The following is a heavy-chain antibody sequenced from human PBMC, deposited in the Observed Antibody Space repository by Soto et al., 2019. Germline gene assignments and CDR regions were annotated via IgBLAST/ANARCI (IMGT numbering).Heavy chain of an antibody. Sequence: PSETLSLTCSVSGVSINSYYCGWIRQPPGKGLEWIGYISYTGSTDYSPSLKSRVTISVDTSKNQFSLKVRSVTAADTAIYFCARHYPIGNNWNYFDYWGRGTLVTVSS. CDR2: ISYTGST. D-gene: IGHD1-1*01. V-gene: IGHV4-59*08. J-gene: IGHJ4*02. CDR1: GVSINSYY. CDR3: ARHYPIGNNWNYFDY.